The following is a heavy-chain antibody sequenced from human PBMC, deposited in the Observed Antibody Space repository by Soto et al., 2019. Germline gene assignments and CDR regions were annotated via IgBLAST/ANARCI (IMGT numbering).Heavy chain of an antibody. V-gene: IGHV2-5*02. CDR1: GFSLSTSGGG. J-gene: IGHJ4*02. Sequence: SGPTLVNPTQNLTLTCTFSGFSLSTSGGGVGWVLQPPGKALEWLALIYWDDDKRYSPSLKSRLTITKDTSKNQVVLTMTNMDPVDTATYYCAHRLTNIGPFDYWGQGTLVTVS. CDR2: IYWDDDK. CDR3: AHRLTNIGPFDY. D-gene: IGHD2-8*01.